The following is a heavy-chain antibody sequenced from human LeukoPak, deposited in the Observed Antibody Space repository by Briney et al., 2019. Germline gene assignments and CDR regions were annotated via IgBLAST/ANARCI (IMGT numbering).Heavy chain of an antibody. CDR1: GYTFTGYY. CDR2: INPNSGGT. Sequence: SVKVSCKASGYTFTGYYMHWVRQAPGQGLEWMGWINPNSGGTNYAQKFQGRVTMTRDTSISTAYMELSRLRSDDTAVYYCARPLGGGSCHSDWGQGTLVTVSS. CDR3: ARPLGGGSCHSD. V-gene: IGHV1-2*02. D-gene: IGHD2-15*01. J-gene: IGHJ4*02.